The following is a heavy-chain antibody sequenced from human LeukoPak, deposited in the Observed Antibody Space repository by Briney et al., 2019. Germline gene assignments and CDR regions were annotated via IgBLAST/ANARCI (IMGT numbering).Heavy chain of an antibody. Sequence: GGSLRLSCAASGFTFSSYGMHWVRQAPGKGLEWVAVIWYDGSNKYYADSVKGRFTISRDNAKNSLFLQMNSLRAEDTAVYYCATKDGYSFDYWGQGTLVTVSS. CDR3: ATKDGYSFDY. D-gene: IGHD5-24*01. CDR1: GFTFSSYG. J-gene: IGHJ4*02. CDR2: IWYDGSNK. V-gene: IGHV3-33*03.